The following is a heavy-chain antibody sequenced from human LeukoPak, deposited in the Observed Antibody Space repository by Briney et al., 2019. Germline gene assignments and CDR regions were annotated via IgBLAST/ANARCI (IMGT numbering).Heavy chain of an antibody. D-gene: IGHD2-2*01. V-gene: IGHV4-30-4*08. Sequence: SETLSLTCTVSGGSISSGDYYWSWIRQPPGKGLEWIGYIYYSGSTYYNPSLKSRVTMSVDTSKNQFSLKLSSVTAADTAMYYCARDIVVVPGGYFYYYMDVWGKGTTVTVSS. CDR2: IYYSGST. J-gene: IGHJ6*03. CDR1: GGSISSGDYY. CDR3: ARDIVVVPGGYFYYYMDV.